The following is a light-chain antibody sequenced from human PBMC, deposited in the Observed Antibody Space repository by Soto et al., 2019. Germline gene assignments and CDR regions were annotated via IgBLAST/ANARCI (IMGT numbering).Light chain of an antibody. Sequence: EIVLTQAPVSLSLSPGGRATLSCRASQSVSGYLSWYQQKPGQAPRLLIYGASSRATGIPARFSGSGSGTDFTLTISRLEPEAFAVYYCQQYGSSSWTSGQGTKVDIK. V-gene: IGKV3-20*01. J-gene: IGKJ1*01. CDR1: QSVSGY. CDR3: QQYGSSSWT. CDR2: GAS.